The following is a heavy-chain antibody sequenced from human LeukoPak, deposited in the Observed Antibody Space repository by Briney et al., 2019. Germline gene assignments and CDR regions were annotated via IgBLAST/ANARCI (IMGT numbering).Heavy chain of an antibody. D-gene: IGHD4-17*01. CDR3: ARLDYGDYFDY. J-gene: IGHJ4*02. CDR2: IYYSGST. V-gene: IGHV4-61*05. CDR1: GGSISSSNYY. Sequence: PSETLSLTCTVSGGSISSSNYYWGWIRQPPGKGLEWIGYIYYSGSTNYNPSLKSRVTISVDTSKNQFSLKLSSVTAADTAVYYCARLDYGDYFDYWGQGTLVTVSS.